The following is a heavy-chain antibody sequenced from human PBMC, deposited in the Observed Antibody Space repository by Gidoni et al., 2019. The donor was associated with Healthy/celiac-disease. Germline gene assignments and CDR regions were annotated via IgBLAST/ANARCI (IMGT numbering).Heavy chain of an antibody. D-gene: IGHD3-22*01. V-gene: IGHV3-21*01. CDR1: GFTFCGYS. CDR3: ARGGIVVVTNYYYYMDV. J-gene: IGHJ6*03. Sequence: EVQLVESGGDLVKPAGFLRPPCVASGFTFCGYSMNWVRQAPGKGLEWISCISSSSSYINYADSVKGRFTITRDNAKNSLYMQMSSLRAEDTAVYYCARGGIVVVTNYYYYMDVWGKGTTVTVSS. CDR2: ISSSSSYI.